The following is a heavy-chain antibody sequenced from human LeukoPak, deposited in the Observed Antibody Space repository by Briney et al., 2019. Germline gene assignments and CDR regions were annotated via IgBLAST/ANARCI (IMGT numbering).Heavy chain of an antibody. CDR1: GGTFSSYA. CDR2: IIPIFGTA. V-gene: IGHV1-69*01. J-gene: IGHJ4*02. CDR3: ARARVDSDGSGSYYDY. D-gene: IGHD3-10*01. Sequence: ASVKVSCKASGGTFSSYAISWVRQAPGQGLEWMGGIIPIFGTANYAQKFQGRVTITADESTSTAYMELSSLRSEDTAVYYCARARVDSDGSGSYYDYWGQGTLVTVSS.